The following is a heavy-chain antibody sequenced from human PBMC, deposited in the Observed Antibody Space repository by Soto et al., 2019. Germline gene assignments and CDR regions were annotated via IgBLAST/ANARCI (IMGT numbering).Heavy chain of an antibody. CDR1: GGSVTGGGYY. CDR2: IYHTGST. V-gene: IGHV4-31*03. Sequence: PSETLSLTCSVSGGSVTGGGYYWSWIRQLPGKGLEWIGYIYHTGSTFYNPSLKSRVTISLDTSKSQFSLKLTSVTAADTAMYYCGGSPARSMFDYWGQGSPVTV. J-gene: IGHJ4*02. D-gene: IGHD3-16*01. CDR3: GGSPARSMFDY.